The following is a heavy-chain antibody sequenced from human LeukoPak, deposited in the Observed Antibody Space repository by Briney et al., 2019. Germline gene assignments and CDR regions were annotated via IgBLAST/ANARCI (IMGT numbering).Heavy chain of an antibody. CDR3: AKDLGDNWFDP. CDR2: IWYDGSNK. Sequence: GGSLRLSCAPSGFTFSRYGMHWVRQAPGKGLEWVAVIWYDGSNKYYADSVKGRFTISRDNSKNTLYLQMNSLRAEDTAVYYCAKDLGDNWFDPWGQGTLVTVSS. V-gene: IGHV3-33*06. J-gene: IGHJ5*02. CDR1: GFTFSRYG.